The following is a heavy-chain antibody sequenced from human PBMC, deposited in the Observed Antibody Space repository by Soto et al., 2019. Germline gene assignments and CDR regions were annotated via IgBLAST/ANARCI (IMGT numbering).Heavy chain of an antibody. V-gene: IGHV1-8*01. J-gene: IGHJ4*02. CDR3: AIAEYSSGWYQGNYFDY. Sequence: ASVKVSCKASGYTFTSYDFNWVRQATGQGLEWMGWMNPNSGNTGYAQKFQGRVTMTRNTSISTAYMELSSLRSEDTAVYYCAIAEYSSGWYQGNYFDYWGLGTLVT. CDR1: GYTFTSYD. CDR2: MNPNSGNT. D-gene: IGHD6-19*01.